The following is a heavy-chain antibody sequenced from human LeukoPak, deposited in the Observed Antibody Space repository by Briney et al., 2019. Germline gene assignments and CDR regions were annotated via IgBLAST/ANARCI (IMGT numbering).Heavy chain of an antibody. D-gene: IGHD4-17*01. J-gene: IGHJ4*02. Sequence: ASVKVSCKASGYTFTSYYMHWVRQAPGQGLEWMGIINPSGGSTSYAQKFQGRVTMTRDTSTSTVYMELSRLRSDDTAVYYCARDPYGERGGYWGQGTLVTVSS. CDR2: INPSGGST. CDR3: ARDPYGERGGY. CDR1: GYTFTSYY. V-gene: IGHV1-46*01.